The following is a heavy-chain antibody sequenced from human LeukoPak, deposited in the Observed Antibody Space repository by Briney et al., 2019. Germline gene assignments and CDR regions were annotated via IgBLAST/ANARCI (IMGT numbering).Heavy chain of an antibody. CDR3: ASPTVEYCSSTSCQRNYYYYGMDV. J-gene: IGHJ6*02. CDR1: AGTFSSYA. CDR2: IIPIFGTA. Sequence: GASVKVSCKASAGTFSSYAISWVRQAPGQGLEWMGGIIPIFGTANYAQKFQGRVTITADESTSTAYMELSSLRSEDTAVYYCASPTVEYCSSTSCQRNYYYYGMDVWGQGTTVTVSS. V-gene: IGHV1-69*01. D-gene: IGHD2-2*01.